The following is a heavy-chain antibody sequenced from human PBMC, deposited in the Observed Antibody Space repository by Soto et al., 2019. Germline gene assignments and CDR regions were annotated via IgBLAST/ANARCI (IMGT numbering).Heavy chain of an antibody. V-gene: IGHV1-18*01. D-gene: IGHD3-16*01. CDR3: ARGGTPIDY. Sequence: QVQLVQSGAEVKKPGASVQVSCKTSGYTFTNLGISWVRQAPGQGLEWMGWISAYNGQPKYAQKFQGSVTMTTDTSTSTAYVGLMSLRSDDTVVYYGARGGTPIDYWGQGTLVTVSS. CDR1: GYTFTNLG. J-gene: IGHJ4*02. CDR2: ISAYNGQP.